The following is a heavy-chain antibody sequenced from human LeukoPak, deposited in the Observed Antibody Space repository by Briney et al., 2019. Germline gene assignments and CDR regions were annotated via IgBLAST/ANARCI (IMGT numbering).Heavy chain of an antibody. Sequence: GGSLRLSCAASGFTFSSYGMHWARQAPGKGLEWVAVISYDGSNKYYADSVKGRFTISRDNSKNTLYLQMNSLRAEDTAVYYCARDRPDPWSGYWGVQGYFDYWGQGTLVTVSS. J-gene: IGHJ4*02. CDR3: ARDRPDPWSGYWGVQGYFDY. V-gene: IGHV3-30*03. D-gene: IGHD3-3*01. CDR2: ISYDGSNK. CDR1: GFTFSSYG.